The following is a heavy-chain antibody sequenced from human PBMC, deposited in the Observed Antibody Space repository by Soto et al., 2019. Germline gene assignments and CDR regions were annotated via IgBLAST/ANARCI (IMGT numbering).Heavy chain of an antibody. Sequence: PSETLSLTCTVSGGSISSYYWRWIRQPPGKGLEWIGYIYYSGSTNYNPSLKSRVTISVDTSKNQFSLKLSSVTTADTAVYDCARGYCGYDSDFDYWGQGTLVTVSS. D-gene: IGHD5-12*01. CDR1: GGSISSYY. V-gene: IGHV4-59*01. CDR3: ARGYCGYDSDFDY. J-gene: IGHJ4*02. CDR2: IYYSGST.